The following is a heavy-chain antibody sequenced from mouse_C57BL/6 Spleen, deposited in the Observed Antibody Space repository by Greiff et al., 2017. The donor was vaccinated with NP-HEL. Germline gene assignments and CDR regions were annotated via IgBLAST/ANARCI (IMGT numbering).Heavy chain of an antibody. Sequence: QVQLQQPGAELVKPGASVKLSCKASGYTFTSYWMQWVKQRPGQGLEWIGEIDPSDSYTNYNQKFKGKATLTVDTSSSTAYMQLSSLTSEDSAVYYCASDSSGFAYWGQGTLVTVSA. V-gene: IGHV1-50*01. J-gene: IGHJ3*01. D-gene: IGHD3-2*02. CDR2: IDPSDSYT. CDR3: ASDSSGFAY. CDR1: GYTFTSYW.